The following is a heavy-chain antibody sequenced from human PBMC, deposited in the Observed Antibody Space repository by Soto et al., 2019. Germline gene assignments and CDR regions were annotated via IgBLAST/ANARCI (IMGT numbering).Heavy chain of an antibody. Sequence: GGSLRLSCAASGFTFSDHYMDWVRQAPGKGLEWVGRTRNKANSYTTEYAASVKGRFTISRDDSKNSLYLQMNSLKTEDTAVYYCAREEVVVVAAHPNYYYYYGMDVWGQGTTVTVSS. CDR2: TRNKANSYTT. CDR1: GFTFSDHY. CDR3: AREEVVVVAAHPNYYYYYGMDV. J-gene: IGHJ6*02. D-gene: IGHD2-15*01. V-gene: IGHV3-72*01.